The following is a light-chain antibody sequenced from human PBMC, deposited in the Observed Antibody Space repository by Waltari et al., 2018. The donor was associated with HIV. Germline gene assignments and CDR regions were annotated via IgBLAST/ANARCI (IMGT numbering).Light chain of an antibody. J-gene: IGKJ4*01. CDR2: VAS. V-gene: IGKV1-39*01. Sequence: DIQITQSPSSLSASIGDRVTITCRTSQHINMYLNWYQQKPGKAPSLLIFVASTLHTGVPSRFSASGSGTTFSLAISSLQVDDLATYYCQQSFSLPLTFGAGTKVEI. CDR3: QQSFSLPLT. CDR1: QHINMY.